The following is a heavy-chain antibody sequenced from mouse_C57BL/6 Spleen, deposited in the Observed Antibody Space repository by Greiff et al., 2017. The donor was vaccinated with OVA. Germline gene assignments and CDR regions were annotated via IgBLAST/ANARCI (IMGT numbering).Heavy chain of an antibody. J-gene: IGHJ3*01. Sequence: EVQLQQSGPELVKPGASVKISCKASGYTFTDYYMNWVKQSHGKSLEWIGDINPNNGGTSYNQKFKGKATLTVDKSSSTAYMELRSLTSEDSAVYYCARGIYYDYDLAWFAYWGQGTLVTVSA. V-gene: IGHV1-26*01. CDR1: GYTFTDYY. CDR2: INPNNGGT. CDR3: ARGIYYDYDLAWFAY. D-gene: IGHD2-4*01.